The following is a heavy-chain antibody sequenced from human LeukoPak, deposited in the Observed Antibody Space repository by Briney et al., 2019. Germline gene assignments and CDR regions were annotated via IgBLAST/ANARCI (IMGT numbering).Heavy chain of an antibody. D-gene: IGHD3-16*01. CDR2: ISYDGSNK. Sequence: GRSLRLSCAASGFTFSSYAMHWVRQAPGKGLEWVAVISYDGSNKYYADSAKGRFTISRDNSKNTLYLQMNSLRAEDTAVYYCAREARGGYYMDVWGKGTTVTVSS. CDR1: GFTFSSYA. CDR3: AREARGGYYMDV. V-gene: IGHV3-30-3*01. J-gene: IGHJ6*03.